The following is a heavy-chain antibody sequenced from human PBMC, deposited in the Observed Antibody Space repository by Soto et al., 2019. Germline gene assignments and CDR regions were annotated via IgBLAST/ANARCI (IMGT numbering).Heavy chain of an antibody. D-gene: IGHD6-19*01. Sequence: SQQPSLTCPRSWDTLSRNTAAWNWVRQSPSRGLQWRGRTYYRSKWYNDYAVSVKSRITINPDTSKNQFSLQLNSVTPEDTAVYYCAREPGIAVAGTDYYYYGMDVWGQGTTVTVSS. V-gene: IGHV6-1*01. J-gene: IGHJ6*02. CDR2: TYYRSKWYN. CDR3: AREPGIAVAGTDYYYYGMDV. CDR1: WDTLSRNTAA.